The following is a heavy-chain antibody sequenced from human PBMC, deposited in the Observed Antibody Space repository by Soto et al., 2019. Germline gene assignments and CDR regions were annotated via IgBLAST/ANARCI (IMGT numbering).Heavy chain of an antibody. CDR1: GDTFSFYT. J-gene: IGHJ4*02. Sequence: QVQLVQSGAELKKPGSSVKVSCKASGDTFSFYTINWVRQAPGLGLEWMGRVNPILSMSNYAQKFQGRVTMTADKSTSTAYMELRSLRSEDTAFYYCATSYGSGHRAFDYWGQGALVTVSS. D-gene: IGHD3-10*01. CDR3: ATSYGSGHRAFDY. CDR2: VNPILSMS. V-gene: IGHV1-69*02.